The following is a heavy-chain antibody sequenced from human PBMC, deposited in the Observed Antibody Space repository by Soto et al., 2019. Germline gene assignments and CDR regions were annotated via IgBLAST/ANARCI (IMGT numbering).Heavy chain of an antibody. CDR3: ARTDSSGYYRNYYYGMDV. CDR1: GGTFSSYA. J-gene: IGHJ6*02. D-gene: IGHD3-22*01. CDR2: IIPIFGTA. Sequence: SVKVSCKASGGTFSSYAISWVRQAPGQGLEWMGGIIPIFGTANYAQKFQGRVTITADESTSTAYMELSSLRSEDTAVYYCARTDSSGYYRNYYYGMDVWGQGTTVTVS. V-gene: IGHV1-69*13.